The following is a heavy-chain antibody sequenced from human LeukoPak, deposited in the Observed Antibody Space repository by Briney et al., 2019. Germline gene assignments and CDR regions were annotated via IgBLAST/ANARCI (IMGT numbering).Heavy chain of an antibody. CDR3: ARESPMSSGWNNWFDP. V-gene: IGHV1-46*01. D-gene: IGHD6-19*01. CDR1: GYTFTSYY. CDR2: INPSGGST. Sequence: ASVTVSCKASGYTFTSYYMHWVRQAPGQGLEWMGIINPSGGSTSYAQKFQGRVTMTRDTSTSTVYMELSSLRSEDTAVYYCARESPMSSGWNNWFDPWGQGTLVTASS. J-gene: IGHJ5*02.